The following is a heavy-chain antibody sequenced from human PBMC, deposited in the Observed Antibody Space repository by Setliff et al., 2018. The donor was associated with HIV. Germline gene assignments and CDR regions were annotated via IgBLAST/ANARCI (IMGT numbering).Heavy chain of an antibody. CDR3: ASRVYYYDSNNFLREEGFDP. CDR1: GASFSGYY. D-gene: IGHD3-22*01. V-gene: IGHV4-34*01. Sequence: SETLSLTCAVYGASFSGYYWAWIRQSPGTGLEWSGEINHNEKTYYNPSLKSRVTISIDTSKNQFSLNLTSVTAADTAVYYCASRVYYYDSNNFLREEGFDPWGQGTLVTVSS. J-gene: IGHJ5*02. CDR2: INHNEKT.